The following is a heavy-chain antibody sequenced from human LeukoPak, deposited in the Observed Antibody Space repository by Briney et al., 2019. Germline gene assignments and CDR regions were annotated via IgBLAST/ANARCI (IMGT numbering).Heavy chain of an antibody. CDR1: GFTFSSYA. CDR3: ARTNWNYGYYYYYYMDV. CDR2: ISYDGSNK. J-gene: IGHJ6*03. Sequence: PGGSLRLSCAASGFTFSSYAMHWVHQAPGKGLEWVAVISYDGSNKYYADSVKGRFTISRDNSKNTLYLQMNSLRAEDTAVYYCARTNWNYGYYYYYYMDVWGKGTTVTVSS. V-gene: IGHV3-30*04. D-gene: IGHD1-7*01.